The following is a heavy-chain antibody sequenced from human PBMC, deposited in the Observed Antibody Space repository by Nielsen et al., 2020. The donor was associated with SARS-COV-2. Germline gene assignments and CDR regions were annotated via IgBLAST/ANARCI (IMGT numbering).Heavy chain of an antibody. D-gene: IGHD2/OR15-2a*01. CDR3: ARGRALTPTTSFDY. CDR1: GYTFTGYY. CDR2: INPNSGGT. Sequence: ASVKVSCKASGYTFTGYYIHWVRQAPGQGLEWMGWINPNSGGTNYAQKFQGRVTMTRNTSISTAYMELSSLRSEDTAVYYCARGRALTPTTSFDYWGQGTLVTVSS. V-gene: IGHV1-2*02. J-gene: IGHJ4*02.